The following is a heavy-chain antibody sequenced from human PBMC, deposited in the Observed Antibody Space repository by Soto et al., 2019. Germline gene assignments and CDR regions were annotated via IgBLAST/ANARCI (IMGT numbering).Heavy chain of an antibody. CDR3: ARGQRGVYFYYYYYMDV. V-gene: IGHV4-34*01. Sequence: ETLSLTCAVYGGSFSGYYWSWIRQPPGKGLEWIGEINHSGSTNYNPSLKSRVTISVDTSKNQFSLKLSSVTAADTAVYYCARGQRGVYFYYYYYMDVWGKGTTVTVSS. J-gene: IGHJ6*03. CDR1: GGSFSGYY. CDR2: INHSGST. D-gene: IGHD4-17*01.